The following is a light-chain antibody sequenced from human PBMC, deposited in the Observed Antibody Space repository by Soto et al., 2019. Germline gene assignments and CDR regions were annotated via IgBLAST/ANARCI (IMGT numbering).Light chain of an antibody. CDR1: QSISNW. Sequence: DPQMTQSPSTLSASVGDRVTITCRASQSISNWLAWYQQKPGKAPNLLIYFASTLQSGVPSRFSGSGSGTEFTLTIGRLEPGDFAVYYCLHYGGSPLTFGQGTRLEIK. J-gene: IGKJ5*01. V-gene: IGKV1-5*03. CDR2: FAS. CDR3: LHYGGSPLT.